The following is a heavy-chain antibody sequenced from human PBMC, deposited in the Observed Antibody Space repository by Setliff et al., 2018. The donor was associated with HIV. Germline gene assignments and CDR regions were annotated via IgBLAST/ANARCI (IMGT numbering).Heavy chain of an antibody. V-gene: IGHV3-74*01. CDR2: VNRDGSST. CDR3: HSGYDTEEQSYFDY. D-gene: IGHD5-12*01. J-gene: IGHJ4*02. Sequence: GGSLRLSCAASGFTFSTYWMHWVRQAPGKGLVWVSRVNRDGSSTTYADSVKDRFTISRDNAKNTLYLQMNSLRAEDTGVYYCHSGYDTEEQSYFDYWGQGALVTVSS. CDR1: GFTFSTYW.